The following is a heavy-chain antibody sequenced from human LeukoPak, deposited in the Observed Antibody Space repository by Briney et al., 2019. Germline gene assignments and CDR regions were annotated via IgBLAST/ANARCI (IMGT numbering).Heavy chain of an antibody. CDR3: ARRVYGSGSYYNVDAFDI. CDR2: IYHSGSP. Sequence: PSETLSLTCTVSDGSISNSIYHWGWIRQPPGKGLECIGSIYHSGSPYYNPSLKGRVTISVDTSKNQFSLKLSSVTAADTAVYYCARRVYGSGSYYNVDAFDIWGQGTMVTVSS. D-gene: IGHD3-10*01. V-gene: IGHV4-39*07. CDR1: DGSISNSIYH. J-gene: IGHJ3*02.